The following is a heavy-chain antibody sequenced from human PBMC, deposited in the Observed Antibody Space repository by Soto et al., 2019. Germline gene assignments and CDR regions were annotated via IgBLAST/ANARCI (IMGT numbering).Heavy chain of an antibody. Sequence: EXLKISCKCSGYXFTTYWLAWVRHMPGKGLEFVGISYPGDSDTRYSPSFEGHVTISFDKSISTAFLQWNRLKSSDNAIYYCARHSTSAPKDYWGQGTLGTVS. CDR3: ARHSTSAPKDY. CDR2: SYPGDSDT. CDR1: GYXFTTYW. D-gene: IGHD3-10*01. V-gene: IGHV5-51*01. J-gene: IGHJ4*01.